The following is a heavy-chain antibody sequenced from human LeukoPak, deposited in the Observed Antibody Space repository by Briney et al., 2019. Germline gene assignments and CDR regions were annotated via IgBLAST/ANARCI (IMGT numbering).Heavy chain of an antibody. D-gene: IGHD3-9*01. CDR3: ARDGYDILTGYYHYFDY. CDR1: GGTFSSYA. V-gene: IGHV1-69*13. J-gene: IGHJ4*02. Sequence: SVKVSCKASGGTFSSYAISWVRQAPGQGLEWMGGIVPIFGTANYAQKFQGRVTITADESTSTAYMELSSLRSEDTAVYYCARDGYDILTGYYHYFDYWGQGTLVTVSS. CDR2: IVPIFGTA.